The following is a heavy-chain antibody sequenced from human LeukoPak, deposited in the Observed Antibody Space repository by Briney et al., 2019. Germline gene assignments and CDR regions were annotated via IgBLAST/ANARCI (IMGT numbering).Heavy chain of an antibody. D-gene: IGHD2-2*01. J-gene: IGHJ6*03. CDR3: ARACGRRYCSSTSCYGTYYYYYMDV. CDR1: GYTFTSYD. Sequence: ASVTVSFMASGYTFTSYDINWVRQATGQGLEWMGWMNHNSGNTGNAQKFQGRVTMTRNTSISTAYMELSSLRSEDTAVYYCARACGRRYCSSTSCYGTYYYYYMDVWGKGTTVTVSS. CDR2: MNHNSGNT. V-gene: IGHV1-8*01.